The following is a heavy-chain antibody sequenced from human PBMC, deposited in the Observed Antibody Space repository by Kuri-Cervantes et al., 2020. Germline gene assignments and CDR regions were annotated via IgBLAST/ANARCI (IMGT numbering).Heavy chain of an antibody. CDR2: INSDGSST. Sequence: GGSLRLSCAASGFTFSSYWMHWVRQAPGKGLVWVSRINSDGSSTSYADSVKGRFTISRDNAKNTLYLQMNSLRAEDTAVYYCAKGPSDSHYWGFDPWGQGALVTVSS. CDR3: AKGPSDSHYWGFDP. J-gene: IGHJ5*02. V-gene: IGHV3-74*01. CDR1: GFTFSSYW. D-gene: IGHD5-12*01.